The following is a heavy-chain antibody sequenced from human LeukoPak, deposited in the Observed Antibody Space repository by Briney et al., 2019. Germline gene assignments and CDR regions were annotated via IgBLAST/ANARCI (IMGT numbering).Heavy chain of an antibody. CDR3: ARDRSSWSEGFDY. CDR2: INWNDGGT. V-gene: IGHV3-20*04. Sequence: PGGSLRLSCAASGFTFDDYGMTWVRQAPGKGLEWVSAINWNDGGTGYADSVKGRFTISRDNAKNSLYLQMNSLRAEDTAVYYCARDRSSWSEGFDYWGQGTLVTVSS. CDR1: GFTFDDYG. J-gene: IGHJ4*02. D-gene: IGHD6-13*01.